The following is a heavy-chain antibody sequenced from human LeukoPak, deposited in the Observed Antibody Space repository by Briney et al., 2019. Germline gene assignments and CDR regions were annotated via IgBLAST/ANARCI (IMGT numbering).Heavy chain of an antibody. Sequence: QPGGSLRLSCAASGFSFSNHAMHWVRQAPGKGLEWVSFISYDAKIKFYVDSVKGRFAISRDNSKNTLQLQMNGLRVEDTAIYYCARGETGTCLGHWGQGILVTVSS. V-gene: IGHV3-30*09. J-gene: IGHJ5*02. CDR3: ARGETGTCLGH. D-gene: IGHD1-1*01. CDR2: ISYDAKIK. CDR1: GFSFSNHA.